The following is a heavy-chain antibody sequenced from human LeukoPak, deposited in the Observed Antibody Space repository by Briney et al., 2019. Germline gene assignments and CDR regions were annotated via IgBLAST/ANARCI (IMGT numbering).Heavy chain of an antibody. CDR2: ISYDGSNE. V-gene: IGHV3-30*18. J-gene: IGHJ4*02. CDR1: RFTFSVYG. Sequence: GGSLRLSCAASRFTFSVYGMHWVRQAPGKGLEWVAFISYDGSNEYYADSVKGRFTISRDNSKNTLYLQMNSLRAEDTAVYYCAKVACSSTSCYFDYWGQGTLVTVSS. CDR3: AKVACSSTSCYFDY. D-gene: IGHD2-2*01.